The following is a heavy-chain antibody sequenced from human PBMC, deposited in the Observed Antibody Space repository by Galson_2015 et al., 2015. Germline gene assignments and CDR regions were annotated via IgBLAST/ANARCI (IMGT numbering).Heavy chain of an antibody. Sequence: SLRLSCAASGFTFSSYETNWVRQAPGKGLEWVSYISSSGSTIYYADSVKGRFTISRDNAKNSLYLQMNSLRAEDTAVYYCARANWGFDLWYFDLWGRGTLVTVSS. CDR3: ARANWGFDLWYFDL. D-gene: IGHD7-27*01. CDR1: GFTFSSYE. CDR2: ISSSGSTI. J-gene: IGHJ2*01. V-gene: IGHV3-48*03.